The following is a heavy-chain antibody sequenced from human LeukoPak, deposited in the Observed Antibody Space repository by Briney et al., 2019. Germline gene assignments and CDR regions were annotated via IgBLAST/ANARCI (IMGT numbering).Heavy chain of an antibody. CDR1: GFTFSDHY. V-gene: IGHV3-72*01. CDR3: ARPSFSTSSGNPSDY. J-gene: IGHJ4*02. Sequence: GWSLRLSCAASGFTFSDHYMDWVRQAPGKGLEWVGRTRNKANSYTTEYAASVKGRFTISRDDSKNSLYLQMNSLKTEDTAVYYCARPSFSTSSGNPSDYWGQGTLVTVSS. CDR2: TRNKANSYTT. D-gene: IGHD3-10*01.